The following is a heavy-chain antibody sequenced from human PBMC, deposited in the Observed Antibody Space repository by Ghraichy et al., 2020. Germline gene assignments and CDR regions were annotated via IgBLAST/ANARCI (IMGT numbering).Heavy chain of an antibody. J-gene: IGHJ4*02. D-gene: IGHD1-26*01. Sequence: GGSLRLSCAASGFTFSSYGMHWVRQAPGKGLEWVAFIRYDGSNKSYGDSVKGRFTISRDTSKNKLYLQMISLRADDTAVYYCAKGGGSYYGTFDCWGQGTLVTVSS. CDR1: GFTFSSYG. CDR2: IRYDGSNK. V-gene: IGHV3-30*02. CDR3: AKGGGSYYGTFDC.